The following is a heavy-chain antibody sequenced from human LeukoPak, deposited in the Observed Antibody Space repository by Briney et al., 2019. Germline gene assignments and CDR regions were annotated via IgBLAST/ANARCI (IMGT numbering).Heavy chain of an antibody. CDR2: IIPIFRTP. Sequence: SVKVSCKASGGTSSTYTITWVRQAPGQGLEWMGGIIPIFRTPNYAQKFQGRVTITTDESTSTAYMELSSLKSDDTAIYYCARVDRYYFYLDVWGKGTTVTVSS. CDR3: ARVDRYYFYLDV. CDR1: GGTSSTYT. V-gene: IGHV1-69*05. J-gene: IGHJ6*03.